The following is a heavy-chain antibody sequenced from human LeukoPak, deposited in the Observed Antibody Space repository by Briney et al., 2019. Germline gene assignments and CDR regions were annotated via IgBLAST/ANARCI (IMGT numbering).Heavy chain of an antibody. Sequence: GGSLRLSCAASGFTFSSSGMHWVRQAPGKGLEWVAVISYDGSNKYYADSVKGRFTISRDNSKNTLYLQMNSLRAEDTAVYYCAKDLSSSWYSYYYYGMDVWGQGTTVTVSS. CDR1: GFTFSSSG. CDR3: AKDLSSSWYSYYYYGMDV. J-gene: IGHJ6*02. V-gene: IGHV3-30*18. CDR2: ISYDGSNK. D-gene: IGHD6-13*01.